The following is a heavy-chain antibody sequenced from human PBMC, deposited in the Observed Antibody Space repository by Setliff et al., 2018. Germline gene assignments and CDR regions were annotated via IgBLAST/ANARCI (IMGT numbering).Heavy chain of an antibody. V-gene: IGHV4-34*01. CDR2: INHYGST. Sequence: TLSLTCAVYDGSFSDYYWSWIRQPPGKGLEWIGEINHYGSTKYKSSLKSRVTISVDTSKNQFSLKLNSVTAADTAVYYCARRWNFGPYGSGIHDGFDMWGHGVLVTVSS. D-gene: IGHD3-10*01. CDR1: DGSFSDYY. J-gene: IGHJ4*01. CDR3: ARRWNFGPYGSGIHDGFDM.